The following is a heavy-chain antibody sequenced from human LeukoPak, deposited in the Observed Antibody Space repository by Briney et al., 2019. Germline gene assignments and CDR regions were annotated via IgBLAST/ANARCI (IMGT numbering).Heavy chain of an antibody. CDR1: GFTFSSYG. CDR2: ISYDGSNI. CDR3: AKEPVAGTDY. D-gene: IGHD6-19*01. V-gene: IGHV3-30*18. Sequence: PGRSLRLSCAASGFTFSSYGMHWVRQAPGKGLEWVAVISYDGSNIYYADSVKGRFTISRDNSKNTLYLQMNSLRAEDTAVYYCAKEPVAGTDYWGQGTLVTVSS. J-gene: IGHJ4*02.